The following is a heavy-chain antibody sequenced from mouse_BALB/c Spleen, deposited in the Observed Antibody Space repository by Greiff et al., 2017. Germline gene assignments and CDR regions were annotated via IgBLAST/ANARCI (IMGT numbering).Heavy chain of an antibody. CDR2: ISTYYGDA. Sequence: QVQLQQSGAELVRPGVSVKISCKGSGYTFTDYAMHWVKQSHAKSLEWIGVISTYYGDASYNQKFKGKVTMTVDKSSSTAYMELARLTSEDSAIYYCARRTTGGSSPFDYWGQGTTLTVSS. V-gene: IGHV1S137*01. CDR3: ARRTTGGSSPFDY. D-gene: IGHD1-1*01. J-gene: IGHJ2*01. CDR1: GYTFTDYA.